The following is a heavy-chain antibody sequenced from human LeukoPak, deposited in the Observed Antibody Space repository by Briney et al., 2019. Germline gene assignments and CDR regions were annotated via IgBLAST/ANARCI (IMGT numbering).Heavy chain of an antibody. J-gene: IGHJ4*02. CDR2: INPSGGTT. V-gene: IGHV1-46*01. CDR1: GYTLTSYL. CDR3: ARGIQLWFYFDY. D-gene: IGHD5-18*01. Sequence: ASVKVSCKASGYTLTSYLMHWVRQAPGQGLEWMGIINPSGGTTSYAQKFQGRVTMTRDTSTSTVYMELSSLRSEDTAVYYCARGIQLWFYFDYWGQGTLVTVSS.